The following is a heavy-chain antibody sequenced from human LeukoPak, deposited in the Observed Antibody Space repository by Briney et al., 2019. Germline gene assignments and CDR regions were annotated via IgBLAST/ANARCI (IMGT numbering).Heavy chain of an antibody. CDR2: IIPIFGTA. CDR1: GYTFINYY. V-gene: IGHV1-69*06. D-gene: IGHD2-15*01. J-gene: IGHJ6*03. Sequence: AASVKVSCKASGYTFINYYMHWVRQAPGQGLEWMGGIIPIFGTANYAQKFQGRVTITADKSTSTAYMELSSLRSEDTAVYYCARGGYCSGGSCYKTTEYYYYYYMDVWGKGTTVTVSS. CDR3: ARGGYCSGGSCYKTTEYYYYYYMDV.